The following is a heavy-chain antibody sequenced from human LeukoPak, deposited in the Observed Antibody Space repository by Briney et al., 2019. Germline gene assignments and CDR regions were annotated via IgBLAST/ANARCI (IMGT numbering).Heavy chain of an antibody. V-gene: IGHV3-30-3*01. Sequence: GGSLRLSCVVSGFTFNTYPMHWVRQAPGKGLEWVAVLSFDGSNENYGDSVKGRFTISRDDSKNTLYLQMNSLRVEDTAVYYCAKEGDYYGMDVWGQGTTVTVSS. CDR1: GFTFNTYP. D-gene: IGHD1-26*01. CDR2: LSFDGSNE. CDR3: AKEGDYYGMDV. J-gene: IGHJ6*02.